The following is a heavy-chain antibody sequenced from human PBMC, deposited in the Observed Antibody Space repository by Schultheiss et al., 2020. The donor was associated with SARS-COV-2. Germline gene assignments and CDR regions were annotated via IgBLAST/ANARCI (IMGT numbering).Heavy chain of an antibody. D-gene: IGHD2-2*01. CDR3: ARANARSGMDV. V-gene: IGHV1-69*13. J-gene: IGHJ6*02. CDR1: GYTFTGYY. CDR2: IIPIFGTA. Sequence: SVKVSCKASGYTFTGYYMHWVRQAPGQGLEWMGGIIPIFGTANYAQKFQGRVTITADESTSTAYMELSSLRSEDTAVYYCARANARSGMDVWGQGTTVTVSS.